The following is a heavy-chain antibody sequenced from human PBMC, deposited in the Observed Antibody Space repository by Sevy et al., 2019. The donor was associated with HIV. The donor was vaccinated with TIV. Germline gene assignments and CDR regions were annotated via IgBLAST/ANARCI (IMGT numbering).Heavy chain of an antibody. D-gene: IGHD6-19*01. CDR1: GFTVSSNY. Sequence: GGSLRLSCAASGFTVSSNYMSWVRQAPGKGLEWVSIIYSGGSTYYADSVKGRFTISRDNSKNSLYLQMNSLRAEDTAVFYCARATTGWSYFDYWGQGTLVTVSS. J-gene: IGHJ4*02. V-gene: IGHV3-53*01. CDR2: IYSGGST. CDR3: ARATTGWSYFDY.